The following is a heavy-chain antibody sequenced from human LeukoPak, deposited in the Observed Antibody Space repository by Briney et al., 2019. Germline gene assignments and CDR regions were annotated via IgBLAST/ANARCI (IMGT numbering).Heavy chain of an antibody. J-gene: IGHJ4*02. CDR2: IYYSGST. CDR3: AILRGATADY. V-gene: IGHV4-39*01. Sequence: SETLSLTCTVSGGSIRSSYYYWGWIRQPPGKGLEWIGSIYYSGSTYYNPSLKSRVTMSVDTSKNQFSLNLSSVTAADTAVYYCAILRGATADYWGQGTLVTVSS. CDR1: GGSIRSSYYY. D-gene: IGHD1-26*01.